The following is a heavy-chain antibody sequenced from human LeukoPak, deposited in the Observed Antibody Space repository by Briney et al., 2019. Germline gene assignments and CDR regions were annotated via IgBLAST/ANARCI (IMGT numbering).Heavy chain of an antibody. Sequence: GGSLRLSCAASGFTFSSYSMNWVRQAPGKGLEWVSSISSSSSYIYYADSVKGRFTISRDNAKNSLHLQMNSLRAEDTAVYYCARRGIAAAGYFDYWGQGTLVTVSS. CDR2: ISSSSSYI. CDR1: GFTFSSYS. D-gene: IGHD6-13*01. J-gene: IGHJ4*02. V-gene: IGHV3-21*01. CDR3: ARRGIAAAGYFDY.